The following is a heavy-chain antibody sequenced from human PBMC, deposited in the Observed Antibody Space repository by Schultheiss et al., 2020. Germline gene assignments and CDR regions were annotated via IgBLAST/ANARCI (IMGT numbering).Heavy chain of an antibody. D-gene: IGHD2-15*01. CDR2: INSDGSST. CDR3: ARSLGVQLLLAYDAFDI. J-gene: IGHJ3*02. V-gene: IGHV3-74*01. Sequence: ETLSLTCTVSGGSISSYYWSWIRQPPGKGLEWVSRINSDGSSTSYADSVKGRFTISRDNAKNSLYLQMNSLRAEDTAVYYCARSLGVQLLLAYDAFDIWGQGTMVTVSS. CDR1: GGSISSYY.